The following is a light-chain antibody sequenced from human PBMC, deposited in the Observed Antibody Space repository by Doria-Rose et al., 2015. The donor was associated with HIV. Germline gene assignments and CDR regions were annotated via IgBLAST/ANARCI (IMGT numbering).Light chain of an antibody. Sequence: DIQLTQSPSTLSASVGDRVTITCRASQSISNWLAWYQQKPGQAAKLLIYKASTLQSGVPSRFRCSGSGTEFTLTINSLQPDDFATYYCQHFDKYFSWTFGHGTKVDTK. J-gene: IGKJ1*01. CDR3: QHFDKYFSWT. CDR1: QSISNW. V-gene: IGKV1-5*03. CDR2: KAS.